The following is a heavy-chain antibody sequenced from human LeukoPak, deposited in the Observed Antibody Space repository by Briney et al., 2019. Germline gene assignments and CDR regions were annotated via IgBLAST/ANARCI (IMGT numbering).Heavy chain of an antibody. CDR2: INYSGNR. V-gene: IGHV4-39*01. CDR3: ARGYDY. CDR1: GGFISGSHYY. D-gene: IGHD3-22*01. Sequence: PSETLSLTCTVSGGFISGSHYYWAWIRQPPGKGLEWIGMINYSGNRYYNPSLRSRATIDTSTNQFSLNLNSVTAADTAVYYCARGYDYWGQGTLVAVSS. J-gene: IGHJ4*02.